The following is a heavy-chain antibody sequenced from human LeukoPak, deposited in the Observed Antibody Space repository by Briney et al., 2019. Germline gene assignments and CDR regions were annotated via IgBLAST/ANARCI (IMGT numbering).Heavy chain of an antibody. Sequence: GGSLRLSCAASGFTISSNYKSWFRQAPAKGLEWLSVIYDGDGANYADSVKARFTISRDNSKNTLYLQMDSVRAEDTAVYYCARLATSTGSYVDYWGQGTLVTVSS. CDR3: ARLATSTGSYVDY. J-gene: IGHJ4*02. V-gene: IGHV3-53*01. CDR1: GFTISSNY. D-gene: IGHD1-26*01. CDR2: IYDGDGA.